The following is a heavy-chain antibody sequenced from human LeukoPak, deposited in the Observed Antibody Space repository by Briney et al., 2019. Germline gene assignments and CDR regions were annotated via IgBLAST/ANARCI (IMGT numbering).Heavy chain of an antibody. CDR2: IYYSGST. CDR3: ASSYDSSGYPYFQH. J-gene: IGHJ1*01. CDR1: GGSISSSSYY. D-gene: IGHD3-22*01. V-gene: IGHV4-39*01. Sequence: SETLSLTCTVSGGSISSSSYYWGWIRQPPGKGLEWIGSIYYSGSTYYNPSLKSRVTISVDTSKNQFSLKLSSVTAADTAVYYCASSYDSSGYPYFQHWGQGTLVTVSS.